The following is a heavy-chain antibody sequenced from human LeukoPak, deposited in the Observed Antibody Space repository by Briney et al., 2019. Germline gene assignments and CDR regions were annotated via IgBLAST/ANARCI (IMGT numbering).Heavy chain of an antibody. Sequence: PGGSLRFSCAASGFTFSSYSMNWVRQAPGKGLEWVSSISSSSSYIYYADSVRGRFTISRDNAKNSLYLQMNSLRAEDTAVYYCARDSAAAGKFDYWGQGTLVTVSS. CDR1: GFTFSSYS. D-gene: IGHD6-13*01. V-gene: IGHV3-21*01. CDR3: ARDSAAAGKFDY. J-gene: IGHJ4*02. CDR2: ISSSSSYI.